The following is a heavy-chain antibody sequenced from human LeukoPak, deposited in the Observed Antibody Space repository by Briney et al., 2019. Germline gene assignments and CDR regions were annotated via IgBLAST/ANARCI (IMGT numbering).Heavy chain of an antibody. J-gene: IGHJ4*02. Sequence: PGGSLRLSCAASGFIFNHYAMAWVRQAPGKGLEWVSGISPSHGGTYHADSVRGRFSISRDNSKNTLYLHMNNLRVEDSAVYYCAKEKTVRGVIPLHLHSWGQGSLVVVSS. D-gene: IGHD3-10*01. CDR2: ISPSHGGT. CDR3: AKEKTVRGVIPLHLHS. CDR1: GFIFNHYA. V-gene: IGHV3-23*01.